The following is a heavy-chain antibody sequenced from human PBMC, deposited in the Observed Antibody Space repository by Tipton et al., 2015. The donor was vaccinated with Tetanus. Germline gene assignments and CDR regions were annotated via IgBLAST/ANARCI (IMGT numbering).Heavy chain of an antibody. Sequence: TLSLTCTVPGGSMSNNYWSWIRQPPGKGLEWIAYILHSGSTNYSPSLKSRVAISMDTSKNQISLKLSSVTAADTAVYYCARRSYCSSSRCFDAFDLWGQGTMVTVSS. CDR1: GGSMSNNY. CDR3: ARRSYCSSSRCFDAFDL. V-gene: IGHV4-59*01. D-gene: IGHD2-2*01. J-gene: IGHJ3*01. CDR2: ILHSGST.